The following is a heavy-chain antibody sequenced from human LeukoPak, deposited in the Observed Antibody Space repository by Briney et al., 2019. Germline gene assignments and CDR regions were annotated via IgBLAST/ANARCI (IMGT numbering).Heavy chain of an antibody. CDR3: ARDYEAGCTSTTCYDRFDY. CDR1: GFPLRSYW. Sequence: GGSLRLSCAASGFPLRSYWMSWGRQAPGKGLXXXXXXXXXXSEKYYVDSVKGRFTISRDNAKNTLYLQMNSLRAEDTAVYYCARDYEAGCTSTTCYDRFDYWGQGTLVTVSS. J-gene: IGHJ4*02. V-gene: IGHV3-7*01. D-gene: IGHD2-2*01. CDR2: XXXXXSEK.